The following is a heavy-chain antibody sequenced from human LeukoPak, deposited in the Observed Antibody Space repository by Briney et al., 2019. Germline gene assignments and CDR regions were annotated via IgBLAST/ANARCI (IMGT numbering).Heavy chain of an antibody. D-gene: IGHD1-26*01. J-gene: IGHJ3*02. CDR2: ISGSGGGT. V-gene: IGHV3-23*01. Sequence: PGGSLRLSCAASGFTFSSIARSWVRQAPDKGLEWVATISGSGGGTYYADSVRGRFTISRDNSKKTLYLLMNRLTAEPAVVYYFARAWRETQKDAFDICGQATIATVYS. CDR3: ARAWRETQKDAFDI. CDR1: GFTFSSIA.